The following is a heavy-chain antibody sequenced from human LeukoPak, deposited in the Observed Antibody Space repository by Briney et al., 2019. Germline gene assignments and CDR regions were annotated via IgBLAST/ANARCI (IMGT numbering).Heavy chain of an antibody. D-gene: IGHD4-11*01. J-gene: IGHJ4*02. CDR2: IYYSGST. CDR1: GGSIINSNW. CDR3: ARDRVRGNSNPYFDY. Sequence: SGTLSLTCAVSGGSIINSNWWSWVRQPPGKGLEWIGYIYYSGSTNYNASLKSRVTILVDTSKNQFSLKLSSVTAADTAVYYCARDRVRGNSNPYFDYWGQGTLVTVSS. V-gene: IGHV4-4*02.